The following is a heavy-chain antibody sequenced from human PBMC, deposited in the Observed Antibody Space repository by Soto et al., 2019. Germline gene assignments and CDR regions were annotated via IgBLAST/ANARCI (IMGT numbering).Heavy chain of an antibody. CDR2: IYHSGST. CDR1: GHSISSGFYY. V-gene: IGHV4-38-2*01. Sequence: PSETLSLTCAVSGHSISSGFYYWGRIRQPPGKGLEWIGSIYHSGSTYYNPSLKSRVAISTDKSKNQFSLRLSSVTAADTAVYYCVRRSPEDAFDIWGQGTMVTVSS. J-gene: IGHJ3*02. CDR3: VRRSPEDAFDI.